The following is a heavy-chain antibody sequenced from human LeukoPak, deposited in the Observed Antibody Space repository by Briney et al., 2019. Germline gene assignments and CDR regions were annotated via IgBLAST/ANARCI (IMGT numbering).Heavy chain of an antibody. D-gene: IGHD3-22*01. CDR1: GFTFSSYN. CDR2: ITSGSSYI. J-gene: IGHJ4*02. V-gene: IGHV3-21*04. CDR3: ARDTYYYDSSGYAPFDY. Sequence: GGSLRLSCAASGFTFSSYNMNWVRQAPGKGLEWVSSITSGSSYIYYADSVKGRFTISRDNAKNSLYLQMNSLRAEDTALYYCARDTYYYDSSGYAPFDYWGQGTLVTVSS.